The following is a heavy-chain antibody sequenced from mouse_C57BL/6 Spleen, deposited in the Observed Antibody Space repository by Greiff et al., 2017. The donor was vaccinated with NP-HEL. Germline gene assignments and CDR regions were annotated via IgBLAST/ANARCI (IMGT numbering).Heavy chain of an antibody. Sequence: VQLQQSGAELVKPGASVKISCKASGYAFSSYWMNWVKQRPGKGLEWIGQIYPGDGDTNYNGKFKGKATLTADKSSSTAYMQLSSLTSEDSAVYFCASPYGSSYGDYAMDYWGQGTSVTVSS. CDR1: GYAFSSYW. J-gene: IGHJ4*01. V-gene: IGHV1-80*01. CDR3: ASPYGSSYGDYAMDY. D-gene: IGHD1-1*01. CDR2: IYPGDGDT.